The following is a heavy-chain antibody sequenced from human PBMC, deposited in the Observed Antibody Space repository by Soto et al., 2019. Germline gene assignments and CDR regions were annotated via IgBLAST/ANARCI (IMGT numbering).Heavy chain of an antibody. CDR3: ARDPGTTRFDY. V-gene: IGHV3-48*01. J-gene: IGHJ4*02. D-gene: IGHD1-1*01. Sequence: VQLVESGGGLVQPGGSLRLSCAASGFTFSTYSMNWVRQAPGKGLEWVSYISSSGSSIYYADSVKGRFTISRDNAKNSLYLQMNSLRGEDTAVYYCARDPGTTRFDYWGQGTLVTVSS. CDR1: GFTFSTYS. CDR2: ISSSGSSI.